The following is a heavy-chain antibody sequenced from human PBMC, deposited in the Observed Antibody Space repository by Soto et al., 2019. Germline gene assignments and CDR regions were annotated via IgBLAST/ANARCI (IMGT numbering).Heavy chain of an antibody. V-gene: IGHV5-51*01. D-gene: IGHD2-15*01. CDR3: ARQTLYCSGGSCKGYFDY. Sequence: PGESLKISCKGSGYSFTSYWIGWVRQMPGKGLEWMGIIYPGDSDTRYSPSFQGQVTISADKSISTAYLQWSSLKASDTAMYYCARQTLYCSGGSCKGYFDYWGQGTLVTVSS. CDR1: GYSFTSYW. CDR2: IYPGDSDT. J-gene: IGHJ4*02.